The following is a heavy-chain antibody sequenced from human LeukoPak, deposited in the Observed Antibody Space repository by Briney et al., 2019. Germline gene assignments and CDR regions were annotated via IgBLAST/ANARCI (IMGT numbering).Heavy chain of an antibody. CDR1: GFTFSAYW. J-gene: IGHJ4*02. Sequence: GGSLRLSCAASGFTFSAYWMSWVRQAPGKGLEWVASITSTSSYIYYADSVQGRFAVSRDNAKNLLYLQMNSLRAEDTAVFYCVRRGPNNSGLDYWGQGTLVTVSS. V-gene: IGHV3-21*01. CDR3: VRRGPNNSGLDY. CDR2: ITSTSSYI. D-gene: IGHD5-12*01.